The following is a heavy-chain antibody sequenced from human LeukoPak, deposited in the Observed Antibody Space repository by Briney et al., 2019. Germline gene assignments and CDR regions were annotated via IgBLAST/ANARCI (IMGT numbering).Heavy chain of an antibody. Sequence: GGSLRLSCAASGFTFDDYAMHWVRQAPGKGLEWVSLISGDGGSTYYADSVKGRFTISRDNSKNSLYLQMNSLRTEDTAVYYCTTENDAWGQGTLVTVSS. CDR3: TTENDA. V-gene: IGHV3-43*02. CDR1: GFTFDDYA. CDR2: ISGDGGST. J-gene: IGHJ4*02.